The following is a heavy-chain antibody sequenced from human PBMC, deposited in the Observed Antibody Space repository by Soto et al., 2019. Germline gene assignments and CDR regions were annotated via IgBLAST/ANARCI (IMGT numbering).Heavy chain of an antibody. CDR3: ERLLGNTAMVNDY. Sequence: SETLSLTCAVSGGSISSSNWWSWVRQPPGKGLEWIGEIYHSGSTNYNPSLKSRVTISVDKSKNQFSLKLSSVTAADTAVYYCERLLGNTAMVNDYWGQGTLVTVSS. V-gene: IGHV4-4*02. D-gene: IGHD5-18*01. J-gene: IGHJ4*02. CDR2: IYHSGST. CDR1: GGSISSSNW.